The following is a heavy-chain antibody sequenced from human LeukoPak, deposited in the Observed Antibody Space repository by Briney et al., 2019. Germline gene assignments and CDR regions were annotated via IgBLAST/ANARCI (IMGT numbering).Heavy chain of an antibody. D-gene: IGHD3-10*01. J-gene: IGHJ4*02. Sequence: GGSLRLSCAASGFTFSSYGMHWVRQAPGKGLEWVAFIRYDGSNKYYADSVKGRSTISRDNSKNTLYLQMNSLRAEDTAVYYCASPRWFGELTPDYWGQGTLVTVSS. CDR3: ASPRWFGELTPDY. CDR1: GFTFSSYG. V-gene: IGHV3-30*02. CDR2: IRYDGSNK.